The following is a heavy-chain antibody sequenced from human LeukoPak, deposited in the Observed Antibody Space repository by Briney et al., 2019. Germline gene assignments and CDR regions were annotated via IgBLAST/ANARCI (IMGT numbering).Heavy chain of an antibody. D-gene: IGHD2-2*01. CDR1: GDSFSSNSVT. Sequence: SQTLSLTCAISGDSFSSNSVTWNWIRQSPSRGLEWLGRTYYRSTWYNDYAVSVRGRITVNPDTSKNQFSLHLNSVTPEDTAVYYCARRLTQYDCFDPWGQGILVAVSS. CDR3: ARRLTQYDCFDP. J-gene: IGHJ5*02. CDR2: TYYRSTWYN. V-gene: IGHV6-1*01.